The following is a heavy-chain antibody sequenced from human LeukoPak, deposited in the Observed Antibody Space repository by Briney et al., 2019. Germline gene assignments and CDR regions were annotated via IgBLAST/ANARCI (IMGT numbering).Heavy chain of an antibody. J-gene: IGHJ3*02. V-gene: IGHV1-2*04. Sequence: GASVKVSCKASGYTFTGYYMHWVRQAPGQGLEWMGWINPNSGGTNYAQKFQGWVTMTRDTSISTAYMELSRLRSDDTAVYYCSRALLCSSTSCYEGRDAFDIWGQGTMVTVSS. CDR3: SRALLCSSTSCYEGRDAFDI. D-gene: IGHD2-2*01. CDR2: INPNSGGT. CDR1: GYTFTGYY.